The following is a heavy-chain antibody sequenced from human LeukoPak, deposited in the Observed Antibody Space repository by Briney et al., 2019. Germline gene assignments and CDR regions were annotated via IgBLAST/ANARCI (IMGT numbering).Heavy chain of an antibody. Sequence: ASVKVSCKASGYTFTVYNVHGVRQAPGQGLEWMGWINPNSGGTKYAQNFRGSVTMTRDTSINTAYMDLRSLRSGDTAVCFCARGGAFGDYVPEGYWGKGNLVTVSS. CDR3: ARGGAFGDYVPEGY. CDR2: INPNSGGT. V-gene: IGHV1-2*02. CDR1: GYTFTVYN. D-gene: IGHD2-21*02. J-gene: IGHJ4*02.